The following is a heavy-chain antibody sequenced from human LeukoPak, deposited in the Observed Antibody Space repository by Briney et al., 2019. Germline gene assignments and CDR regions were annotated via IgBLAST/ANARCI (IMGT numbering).Heavy chain of an antibody. J-gene: IGHJ4*02. CDR3: ARDFDGDKAPVAY. CDR2: ISAYNGHT. Sequence: ASVKVSCMASGYTFTNYGISWVRQAPGQGLEWMGWISAYNGHTNYAQKFRGSVTMTTDTSTSTAYMELRRLRSDDTAVYYCARDFDGDKAPVAYWGQRNLGSVSS. CDR1: GYTFTNYG. D-gene: IGHD5-24*01. V-gene: IGHV1-18*01.